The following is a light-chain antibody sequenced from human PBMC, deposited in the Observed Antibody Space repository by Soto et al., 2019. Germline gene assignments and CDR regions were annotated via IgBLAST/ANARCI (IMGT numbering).Light chain of an antibody. Sequence: DIQLTQSPSTLSASVGDRVTITCRASQSLSSWLAWYQQKPGKATKLLIYKASSLESGVPSRFSGSGSGTEFTLTISSLQPDDFATYYCQQYNSFPWTFGQGTKV. CDR3: QQYNSFPWT. J-gene: IGKJ1*01. CDR2: KAS. V-gene: IGKV1-5*03. CDR1: QSLSSW.